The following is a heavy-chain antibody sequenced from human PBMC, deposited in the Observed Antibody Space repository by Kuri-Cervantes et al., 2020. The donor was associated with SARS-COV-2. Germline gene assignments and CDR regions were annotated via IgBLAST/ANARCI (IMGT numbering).Heavy chain of an antibody. V-gene: IGHV4-34*01. D-gene: IGHD6-6*01. J-gene: IGHJ6*02. CDR3: ARGRGAARPDWYYYYGMDV. CDR2: INHSGST. Sequence: SQTLSLTCAVSGGSVSSGSYYWSWIRQPPGKGLEWIGEINHSGSTNYNPSLKSRVTISVDTSKNQFSLKLSSVTAADTAVYYCARGRGAARPDWYYYYGMDVWGQGTMVTVSS. CDR1: GGSVSSGSYY.